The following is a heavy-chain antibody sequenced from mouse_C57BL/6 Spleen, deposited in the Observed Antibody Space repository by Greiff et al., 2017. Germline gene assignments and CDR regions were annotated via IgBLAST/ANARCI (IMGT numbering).Heavy chain of an antibody. CDR1: GYAFSSYW. CDR2: IYPGDGDT. V-gene: IGHV1-80*01. D-gene: IGHD1-1*01. Sequence: VQLQQSGAELVKPGASVKISCKASGYAFSSYWMNWVKQRPGKGLEWIGQIYPGDGDTNYNGKFKGKATLTADKSSSTAYMQLSSLTSEDSAVYFCAREGTGYYGSSQYYIDYWGQGTTLTVSS. CDR3: AREGTGYYGSSQYYIDY. J-gene: IGHJ2*01.